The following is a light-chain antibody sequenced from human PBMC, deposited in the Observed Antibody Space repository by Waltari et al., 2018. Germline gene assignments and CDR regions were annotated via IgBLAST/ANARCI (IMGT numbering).Light chain of an antibody. CDR2: GVS. Sequence: EIVLTQSPGTLSLSPGERATLSCRASQSVSSNFLAWYQRKPGQAPRLLIFGVSNRATGIPDRFSGSGSGTDFTLTISRLEPEDFAVYYCQQYGSSPSTFGQGTKVEIK. V-gene: IGKV3-20*01. J-gene: IGKJ1*01. CDR3: QQYGSSPST. CDR1: QSVSSNF.